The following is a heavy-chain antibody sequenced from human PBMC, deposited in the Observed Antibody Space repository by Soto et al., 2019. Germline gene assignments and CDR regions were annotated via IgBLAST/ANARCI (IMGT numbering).Heavy chain of an antibody. Sequence: PGGSLRLSCAASGFTFSSYAMHWVRQAPGKGLEWVAVISCDGSNKYYADSVKGRFTISRDNSKNTLYLQMNSLRAEDTAVYYCARDSPRPLDAFDIWGQGTMVTVSS. J-gene: IGHJ3*02. CDR3: ARDSPRPLDAFDI. CDR1: GFTFSSYA. V-gene: IGHV3-30-3*01. CDR2: ISCDGSNK.